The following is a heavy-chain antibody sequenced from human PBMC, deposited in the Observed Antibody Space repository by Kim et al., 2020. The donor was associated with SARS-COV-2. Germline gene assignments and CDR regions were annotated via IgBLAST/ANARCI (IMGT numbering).Heavy chain of an antibody. D-gene: IGHD2-15*01. J-gene: IGHJ4*02. CDR2: RT. CDR3: ARVLSLVVWDH. Sequence: RTTYAQQFQGRVTVTTDTSTSTVYMNQGSLRSEDTAVYYCARVLSLVVWDHWGQGTLVTVSA. V-gene: IGHV1-46*01.